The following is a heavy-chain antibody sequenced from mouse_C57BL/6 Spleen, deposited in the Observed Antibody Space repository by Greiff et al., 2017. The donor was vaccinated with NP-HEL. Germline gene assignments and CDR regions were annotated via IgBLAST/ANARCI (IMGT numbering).Heavy chain of an antibody. V-gene: IGHV5-9-1*02. D-gene: IGHD3-1*01. CDR1: GFTFSSYA. CDR3: TRGAKGAMDD. Sequence: EVMLVEPGEGLVKPGGSLKLSCAASGFTFSSYAMSWVRQTPEKRLEWVAYISSGGDYIYYADTVKGRFTISRDNAKNTLYLQMSSLKSEDTAMYYCTRGAKGAMDDWGQGTSVTVSS. CDR2: ISSGGDYI. J-gene: IGHJ4*01.